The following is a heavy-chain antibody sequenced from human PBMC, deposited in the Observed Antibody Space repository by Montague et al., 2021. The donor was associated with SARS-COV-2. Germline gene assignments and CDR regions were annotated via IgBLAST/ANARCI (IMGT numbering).Heavy chain of an antibody. CDR1: GGSLSPYY. Sequence: SETLSLTCAVYGGSLSPYYWGWIRQSPGKGLEWIGEIHHSGSTNYNPSLKSRLTISSDTSSNQFSLKLSSVTAADTGVYYCARWDPQTLTLIGLRGKSASDYWGQGTLVTVSS. J-gene: IGHJ4*02. V-gene: IGHV4-34*01. D-gene: IGHD4-23*01. CDR2: IHHSGST. CDR3: ARWDPQTLTLIGLRGKSASDY.